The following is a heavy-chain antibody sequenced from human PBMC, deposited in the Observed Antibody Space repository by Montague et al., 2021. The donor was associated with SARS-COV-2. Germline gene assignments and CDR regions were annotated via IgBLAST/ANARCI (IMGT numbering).Heavy chain of an antibody. Sequence: SETLSLTCTVSGASITSSNWWNWVRQPPGKGLEWIGQIYHSGSTNYNPSLKCRLTLSLGKSKNQLSLNLSSVTAADTAVYYCARQIQQVVLSPAKLTNWFDPWGLGTLVTVAS. CDR2: IYHSGST. V-gene: IGHV4-4*02. D-gene: IGHD2-15*01. CDR3: ARQIQQVVLSPAKLTNWFDP. CDR1: GASITSSNW. J-gene: IGHJ5*02.